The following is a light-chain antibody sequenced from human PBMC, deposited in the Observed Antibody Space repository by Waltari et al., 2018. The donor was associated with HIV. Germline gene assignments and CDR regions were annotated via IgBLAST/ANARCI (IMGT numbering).Light chain of an antibody. CDR1: QSFTNDY. V-gene: IGKV3D-20*01. Sequence: EVVLTQSPATLSLSPGDTATLSCGASQSFTNDYLAWFQQKPGLAPKLLIYGISRRATDNPDRFSGSGSGTDFTLTISRLEPEDFAVYYCHQYGSSPPFTFGGGTKVESK. CDR3: HQYGSSPPFT. J-gene: IGKJ4*01. CDR2: GIS.